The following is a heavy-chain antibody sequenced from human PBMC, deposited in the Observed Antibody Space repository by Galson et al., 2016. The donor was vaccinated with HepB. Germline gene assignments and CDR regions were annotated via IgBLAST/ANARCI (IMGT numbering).Heavy chain of an antibody. D-gene: IGHD4-23*01. Sequence: SLRLSCAASGFTFSSYAMSWVRQAPGKGLEWVSAISGIAGSTYYADSVKGRFTISRDNSKNTLYLQMNSLRAEDTSVYFCAKARGWQRLIVKDAFDIWGQGTMVSVSS. J-gene: IGHJ3*02. CDR2: ISGIAGST. V-gene: IGHV3-23*01. CDR1: GFTFSSYA. CDR3: AKARGWQRLIVKDAFDI.